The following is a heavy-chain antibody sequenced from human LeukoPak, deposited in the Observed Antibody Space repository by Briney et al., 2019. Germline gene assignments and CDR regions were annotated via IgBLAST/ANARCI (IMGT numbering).Heavy chain of an antibody. Sequence: GASVKVSCKASGYTFTGYYMHWVRQAPGQGLEWMGWINPNSGGTNYAQKFQGRVTMTRDTSISTAYMELSRLRSDDTAVYYCAREEVYGDYREVVDYWGQGTLVTVSS. J-gene: IGHJ4*02. CDR3: AREEVYGDYREVVDY. D-gene: IGHD4-17*01. CDR1: GYTFTGYY. V-gene: IGHV1-2*02. CDR2: INPNSGGT.